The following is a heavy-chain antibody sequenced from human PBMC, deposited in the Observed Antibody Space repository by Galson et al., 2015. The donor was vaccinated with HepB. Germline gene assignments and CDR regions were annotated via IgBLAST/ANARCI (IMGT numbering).Heavy chain of an antibody. D-gene: IGHD1-26*01. CDR1: GYSISSGYY. V-gene: IGHV4-38-2*02. Sequence: SETLSLTCTVSGYSISSGYYWGWIRQPPGKGLEWIGSIYHSGSTYYNPSLKSRVTISVDTSKNQFSLKQSSVTAADTAVYYCARSGSEVGLGMDVWGQGTTVTVSS. CDR3: ARSGSEVGLGMDV. J-gene: IGHJ6*02. CDR2: IYHSGST.